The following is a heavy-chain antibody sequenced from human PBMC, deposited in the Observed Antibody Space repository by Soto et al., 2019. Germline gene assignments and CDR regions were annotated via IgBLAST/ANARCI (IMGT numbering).Heavy chain of an antibody. Sequence: QVHLVQSGAEVKKPGASVKVSCKGSAYAFTTYGITWVRQAPGQGLEWMGWISAHNGNTNYAQKLQGRVTVTRDTSTSTAYMELRSLRSDDMAVYYCARGRYGDYWGQGALVTVSS. J-gene: IGHJ4*02. V-gene: IGHV1-18*03. CDR2: ISAHNGNT. D-gene: IGHD1-1*01. CDR3: ARGRYGDY. CDR1: AYAFTTYG.